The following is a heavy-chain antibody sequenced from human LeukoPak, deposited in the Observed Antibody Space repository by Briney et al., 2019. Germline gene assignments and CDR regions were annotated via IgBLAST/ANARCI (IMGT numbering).Heavy chain of an antibody. J-gene: IGHJ4*02. D-gene: IGHD2-15*01. CDR1: GGTFSSYT. Sequence: SVKVSCKASGGTFSSYTISWVRQAPGQGLEWMGRIIPILGIANYAQKFQGRVTITADKSTSTAYMELSSLRSEDTAVYYYAISDCSGGSCYSDYWGQGTLVTVSS. CDR3: AISDCSGGSCYSDY. CDR2: IIPILGIA. V-gene: IGHV1-69*02.